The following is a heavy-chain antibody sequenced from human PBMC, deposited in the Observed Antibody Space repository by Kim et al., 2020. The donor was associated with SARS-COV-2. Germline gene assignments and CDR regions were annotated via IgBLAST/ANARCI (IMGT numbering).Heavy chain of an antibody. Sequence: GGSQRLSCAASGFTFSSYAMSWVRQAPGKGLEWVSAISGSGGSTYYADSVKGRFTISRDNSKNTLYLQMNSLRAEDTAVYYCAKGFIYSNGWAAWGQGTLVTVSS. D-gene: IGHD6-19*01. CDR2: ISGSGGST. J-gene: IGHJ5*02. CDR3: AKGFIYSNGWAA. V-gene: IGHV3-23*01. CDR1: GFTFSSYA.